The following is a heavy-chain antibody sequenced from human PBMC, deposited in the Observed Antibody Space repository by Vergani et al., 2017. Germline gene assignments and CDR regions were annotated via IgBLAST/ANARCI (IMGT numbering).Heavy chain of an antibody. CDR1: GFTFSSYA. CDR2: IRYDGSNK. V-gene: IGHV3-33*08. D-gene: IGHD2-15*01. Sequence: VQLLESGGGLVQPGGSLRLSCAASGFTFSSYAMSWVRQAPGKGLEWVAVIRYDGSNKDYADSVKGRFTISSDNSKNTLYLQMNSLRAEDTAVYYCARRGLGYCSGCSCYGDHDGFDIWGQGTMVTVSS. J-gene: IGHJ3*02. CDR3: ARRGLGYCSGCSCYGDHDGFDI.